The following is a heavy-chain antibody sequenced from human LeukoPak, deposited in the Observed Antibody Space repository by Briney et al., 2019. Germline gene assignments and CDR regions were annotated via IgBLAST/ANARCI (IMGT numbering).Heavy chain of an antibody. Sequence: GGSLRLSCAASGFTFSNAWMSWVRQAPGEGLEWVGRIKSKTDGGTTDYAAPVKGRFTISRDDSKNTLYLQMNSLKTEDTAVYYCAKVRDPWYFQHWGQGTLVTVSS. D-gene: IGHD2-21*01. V-gene: IGHV3-15*01. J-gene: IGHJ1*01. CDR2: IKSKTDGGTT. CDR3: AKVRDPWYFQH. CDR1: GFTFSNAW.